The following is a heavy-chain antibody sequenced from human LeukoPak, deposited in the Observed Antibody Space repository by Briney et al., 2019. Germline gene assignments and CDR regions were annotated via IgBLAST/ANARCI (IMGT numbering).Heavy chain of an antibody. CDR2: FDPQDHEA. J-gene: IGHJ4*02. V-gene: IGHV1-24*01. D-gene: IGHD5-18*01. CDR1: GYTLTELS. CDR3: AGGCVYSLLDF. Sequence: ASVKVSCKVSGYTLTELSMHWVRQTPEKGLEWMGGFDPQDHEAIYAEKFQDRVIMTEDTSTDTVYMELSSLKSADTAVYYCAGGCVYSLLDFWGQGTLVAVSS.